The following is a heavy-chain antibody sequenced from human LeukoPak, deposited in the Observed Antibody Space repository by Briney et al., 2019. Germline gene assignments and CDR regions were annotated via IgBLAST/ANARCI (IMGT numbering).Heavy chain of an antibody. J-gene: IGHJ4*02. CDR3: ARAQGGFGELSYYFDY. CDR2: ISGSGGST. D-gene: IGHD3-10*01. Sequence: GGSLRLSCAASGFTFSSYAMSWVRQAPGKGLEWVSAISGSGGSTYYADSVKGRFTISRDNSKNTLYLQMNSLRAEDTAVYYCARAQGGFGELSYYFDYWGQGTLVTVSS. V-gene: IGHV3-23*01. CDR1: GFTFSSYA.